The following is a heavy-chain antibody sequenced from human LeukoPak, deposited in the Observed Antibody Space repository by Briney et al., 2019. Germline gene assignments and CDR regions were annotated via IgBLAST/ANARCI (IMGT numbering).Heavy chain of an antibody. V-gene: IGHV1-8*01. CDR1: GYTFTSYD. J-gene: IGHJ4*02. Sequence: GASVKVSCKASGYTFTSYDINWVRQATGQGLEWMGWMNPNSGNTGYAQKFQGRVTMARNTSISTAYMELSSLRSEDTAVYYCARDVRYCSGGSCYPDPYYFDYWGQGTLVTVSS. CDR2: MNPNSGNT. CDR3: ARDVRYCSGGSCYPDPYYFDY. D-gene: IGHD2-15*01.